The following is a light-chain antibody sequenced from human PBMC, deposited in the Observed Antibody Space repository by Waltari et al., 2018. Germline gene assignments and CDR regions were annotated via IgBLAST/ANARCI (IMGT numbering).Light chain of an antibody. Sequence: ETVMTQSPASLSVSPGERATLSCRASQTIRTNLAWYQHKPGQAPRPLIHGASPGAPGIPARFSGSGSGTEFTLTISSLQSEDSAVYYCQQYNNWPPGDTFGQGTRLEVK. CDR2: GAS. CDR3: QQYNNWPPGDT. J-gene: IGKJ2*01. V-gene: IGKV3-15*01. CDR1: QTIRTN.